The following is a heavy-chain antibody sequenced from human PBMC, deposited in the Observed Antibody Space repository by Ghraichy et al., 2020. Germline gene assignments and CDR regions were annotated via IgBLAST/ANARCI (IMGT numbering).Heavy chain of an antibody. Sequence: SVKVSCKASGGTFSSYAISWVRQAPGQGLEWMGGIIPIFGTANYAQKFQGRVTITTDESTSTAYMELSSLRSEDTAVYYCARAYYYDSSGYYPDYWGQGTLVTVSS. CDR2: IIPIFGTA. CDR1: GGTFSSYA. V-gene: IGHV1-69*05. D-gene: IGHD3-22*01. J-gene: IGHJ4*02. CDR3: ARAYYYDSSGYYPDY.